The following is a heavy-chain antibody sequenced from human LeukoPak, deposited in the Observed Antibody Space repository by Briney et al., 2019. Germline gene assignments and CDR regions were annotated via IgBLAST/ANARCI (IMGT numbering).Heavy chain of an antibody. CDR1: GYTFTGYY. CDR2: INPNSGGT. D-gene: IGHD1-26*01. V-gene: IGHV1-2*02. CDR3: ARLSGSYYIFDY. Sequence: ASVKVSCKASGYTFTGYYMHWVRQAPGQGLEWMGWINPNSGGTNYAQKFQGRVTMTRDTSISTAYMELRSLRSDDAAVYYCARLSGSYYIFDYWGQGTLVTVSS. J-gene: IGHJ4*02.